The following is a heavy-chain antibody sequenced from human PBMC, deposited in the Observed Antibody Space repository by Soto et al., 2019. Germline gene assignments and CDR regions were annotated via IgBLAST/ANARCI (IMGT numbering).Heavy chain of an antibody. CDR1: GGTFSSYA. J-gene: IGHJ6*02. D-gene: IGHD6-13*01. CDR2: IIPIFGTA. CDR3: ASLIAAAGPPHSPRYYYGMDV. V-gene: IGHV1-69*12. Sequence: QVQLVQSGAEVKKPGSSVKVSCKASGGTFSSYAISWVRQAPGQGLEWMGGIIPIFGTADYAQKFQGRVTMTADESTNTAYMEPSSLRSEDTAVYYCASLIAAAGPPHSPRYYYGMDVWGQGTTVTVSS.